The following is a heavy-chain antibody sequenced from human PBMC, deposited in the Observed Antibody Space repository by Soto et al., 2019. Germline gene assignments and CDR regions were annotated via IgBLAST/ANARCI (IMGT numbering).Heavy chain of an antibody. J-gene: IGHJ4*02. V-gene: IGHV4-34*01. CDR2: INHSGST. CDR3: ARHYPIGNNWNYFDY. D-gene: IGHD1-1*01. Sequence: SETRSLTCAVYGGSFSGYYWSWIRQPPGKGLEWIGEINHSGSTNYNPSLKSRVTISVDTSKNQFSLKLSSVTAADTAVYYCARHYPIGNNWNYFDYWGQGTLVTVSS. CDR1: GGSFSGYY.